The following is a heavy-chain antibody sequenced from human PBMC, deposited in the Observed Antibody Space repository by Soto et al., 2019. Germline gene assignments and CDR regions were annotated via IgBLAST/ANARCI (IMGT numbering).Heavy chain of an antibody. CDR3: AGGGRGDGDYEGTDY. CDR2: INHSGST. V-gene: IGHV4-34*01. J-gene: IGHJ4*02. CDR1: GGSFSGYY. D-gene: IGHD4-17*01. Sequence: NPSETLSLTCAVYGGSFSGYYWSWIRQPPGKGLEWIGEINHSGSTNYNPSLKSRVTISVDTSKNQFSLKLSSVTAADTAFYSCAGGGRGDGDYEGTDYWGQGTLVTGSS.